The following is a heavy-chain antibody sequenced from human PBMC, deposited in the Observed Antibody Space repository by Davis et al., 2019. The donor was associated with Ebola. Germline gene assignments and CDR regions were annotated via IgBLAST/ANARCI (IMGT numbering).Heavy chain of an antibody. J-gene: IGHJ6*02. V-gene: IGHV3-21*01. CDR3: ARDTAGSERELLYYYYYYGMDV. Sequence: GESLKISCAASGFTFSSYIMNWVRQAPGKGLEWVSSISSSISYIYYADSVKGRFTISRDNSKNTLYLQMNSLRAEDTAVYYCARDTAGSERELLYYYYYYGMDVWGQGTTVTVSS. CDR2: ISSSISYI. D-gene: IGHD1-26*01. CDR1: GFTFSSYI.